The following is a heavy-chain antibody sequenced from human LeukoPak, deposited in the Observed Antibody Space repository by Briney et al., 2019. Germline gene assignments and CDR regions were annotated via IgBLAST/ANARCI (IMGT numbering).Heavy chain of an antibody. CDR2: INPSGGST. CDR1: GYTFTSYY. J-gene: IGHJ5*02. CDR3: ARDDERYCSGGSCSTGFDP. D-gene: IGHD2-15*01. V-gene: IGHV1-46*01. Sequence: ASVKVSCKASGYTFTSYYMHWVRQAPGQGLEWMGIINPSGGSTSYAQKFQGRVTMTRDTSTSTLYMELGSLRSEDTAVYYCARDDERYCSGGSCSTGFDPWGQGTLVTVSS.